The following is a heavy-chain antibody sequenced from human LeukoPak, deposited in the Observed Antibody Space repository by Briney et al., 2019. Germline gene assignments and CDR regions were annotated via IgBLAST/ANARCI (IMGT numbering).Heavy chain of an antibody. J-gene: IGHJ4*02. Sequence: GESLKISCKASGYIFTNYGISWVRQAPGQGLEWMGWISTYNGKTNYAQKLQGRVTMTIDTSTSTAYMELRSLRSDDTAVYYCARDWVTAMGTFDYWGQGTLVTVSS. CDR3: ARDWVTAMGTFDY. CDR2: ISTYNGKT. V-gene: IGHV1-18*01. CDR1: GYIFTNYG. D-gene: IGHD5-18*01.